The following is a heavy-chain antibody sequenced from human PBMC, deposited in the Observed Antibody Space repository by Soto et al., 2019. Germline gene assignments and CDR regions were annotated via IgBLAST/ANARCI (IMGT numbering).Heavy chain of an antibody. CDR3: AKDYYYDSSGYTCFDY. J-gene: IGHJ4*02. CDR2: ISGSGDYT. Sequence: GGSLRLSCAASRFTFSSYAMSWVRQAPGKGLERVAAISGSGDYTYSADHVKGRFTISRDNSKNTLYLRMNSLRAEDAVVYYCAKDYYYDSSGYTCFDYWGQGTLVTVSS. V-gene: IGHV3-23*01. D-gene: IGHD3-22*01. CDR1: RFTFSSYA.